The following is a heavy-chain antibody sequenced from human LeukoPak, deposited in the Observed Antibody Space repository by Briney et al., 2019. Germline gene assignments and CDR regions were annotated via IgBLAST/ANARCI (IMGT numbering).Heavy chain of an antibody. J-gene: IGHJ4*02. Sequence: ASVKVSCKASGYTFSSYGVHWVRQAPGQGLEWMGWINTDDGSTKYSQKFQGRVTITRDTSARTAYMELSSLRSEDTGVYFCARDLPGRNWLPPPDYWGQGTLVTVSS. V-gene: IGHV1-3*04. CDR3: ARDLPGRNWLPPPDY. CDR1: GYTFSSYG. D-gene: IGHD5-12*01. CDR2: INTDDGST.